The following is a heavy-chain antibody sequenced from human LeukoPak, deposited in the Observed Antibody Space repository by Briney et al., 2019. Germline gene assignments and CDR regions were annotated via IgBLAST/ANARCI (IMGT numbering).Heavy chain of an antibody. CDR2: ISSSSSYT. CDR1: GFTFSDYH. Sequence: GGSLRLSCAASGFTFSDYHMRWIRQAPGKGLEWVSYISSSSSYTNYADSVKGRFTISRDNAKNSLYLQMNSLRAEDTAVYYCDIAITMVRGGYDAFHIWGRGTMVTVSS. D-gene: IGHD3-10*01. CDR3: DIAITMVRGGYDAFHI. V-gene: IGHV3-11*03. J-gene: IGHJ3*02.